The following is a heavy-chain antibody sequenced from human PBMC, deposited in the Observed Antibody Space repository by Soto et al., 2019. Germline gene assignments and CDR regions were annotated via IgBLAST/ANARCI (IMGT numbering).Heavy chain of an antibody. V-gene: IGHV3-74*01. CDR3: ATLYGPLDI. CDR2: IQNDGVST. Sequence: PGGSLRLSCAASGFTFSKFWMHWVRQAPGKGLVWVSVIQNDGVSTRYADSVKGRFTISRDNAKNTVYLQMNSLVPEDTAIYYCATLYGPLDIWGQGTLVTVSS. J-gene: IGHJ3*02. D-gene: IGHD3-16*01. CDR1: GFTFSKFW.